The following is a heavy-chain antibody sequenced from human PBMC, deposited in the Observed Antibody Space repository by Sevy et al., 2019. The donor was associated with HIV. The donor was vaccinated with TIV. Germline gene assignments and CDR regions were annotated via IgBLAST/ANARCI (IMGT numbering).Heavy chain of an antibody. Sequence: SLTLSLTCSVSGGSIVSSSYYWNWIRQPPGKGLEWIGSIYYNGHTYYNPSLKSRLTISIDTSKNQFYLTLSSVTAADTSIYYCARSAAGHEYYYGLDVWGQGATVTVSS. CDR2: IYYNGHT. D-gene: IGHD6-13*01. J-gene: IGHJ6*02. V-gene: IGHV4-39*01. CDR3: ARSAAGHEYYYGLDV. CDR1: GGSIVSSSYY.